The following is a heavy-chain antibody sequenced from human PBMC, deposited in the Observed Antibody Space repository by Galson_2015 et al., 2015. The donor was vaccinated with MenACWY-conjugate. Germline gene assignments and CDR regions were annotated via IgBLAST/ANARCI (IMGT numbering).Heavy chain of an antibody. D-gene: IGHD1-26*01. CDR3: ARAQWELPGNDYYYYYGMDV. V-gene: IGHV4-38-2*02. Sequence: LSLTCTVSGYSISSGYYWGWIRQPPGKGLEWIGSIYHSGSTYYNPSLKSRVTISVDTSKNQFSLKLSSVTAADTAVYYCARAQWELPGNDYYYYYGMDVWGQGTTVTVSS. CDR2: IYHSGST. CDR1: GYSISSGYY. J-gene: IGHJ6*02.